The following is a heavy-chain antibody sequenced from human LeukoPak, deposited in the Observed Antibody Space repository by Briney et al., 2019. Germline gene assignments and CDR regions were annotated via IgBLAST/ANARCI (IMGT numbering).Heavy chain of an antibody. CDR3: ARSNNDGDYLGVGFDY. CDR1: GYTFSSYA. CDR2: INTNTGNP. J-gene: IGHJ4*02. D-gene: IGHD4-17*01. Sequence: GASVNVSCKASGYTFSSYAMNWVRQAPGQGPEWMGWINTNTGNPTYAQGFTGRFVFSLDTSVSTAYLQISSLQAEDTAVYYCARSNNDGDYLGVGFDYWGQGTLVTVSS. V-gene: IGHV7-4-1*02.